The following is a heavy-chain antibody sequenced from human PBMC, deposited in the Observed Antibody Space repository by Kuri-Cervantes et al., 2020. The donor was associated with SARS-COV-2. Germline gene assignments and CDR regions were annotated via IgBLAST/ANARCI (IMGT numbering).Heavy chain of an antibody. CDR1: GGSFSGYF. D-gene: IGHD2-2*01. CDR3: ARWEVPASMSHFDP. V-gene: IGHV4-34*01. CDR2: INHLGST. Sequence: SETLSLTCAVSGGSFSGYFWTWIRQPPGKGLEWIGQINHLGSTYYNPSLKSRVTISVDTSKNEFSLKVTSVASADTAMYYCARWEVPASMSHFDPWGQGNLVTVSS. J-gene: IGHJ5*02.